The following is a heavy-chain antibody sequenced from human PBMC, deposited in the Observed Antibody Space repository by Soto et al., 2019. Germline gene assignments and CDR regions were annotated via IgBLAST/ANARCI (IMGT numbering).Heavy chain of an antibody. J-gene: IGHJ4*02. CDR1: GGTFSTYD. CDR3: AMDGSTYAYLIEF. D-gene: IGHD2-2*01. V-gene: IGHV1-69*01. Sequence: QVQLVQSGAEVKKPGSSVKVSCKASGGTFSTYDICWVRQAPGQGLEWMGGIIPLFGTANYAQKFQGRVTIIADESTRTAYMELRRLRSEDTAMYYCAMDGSTYAYLIEFWGQGTLVTVSS. CDR2: IIPLFGTA.